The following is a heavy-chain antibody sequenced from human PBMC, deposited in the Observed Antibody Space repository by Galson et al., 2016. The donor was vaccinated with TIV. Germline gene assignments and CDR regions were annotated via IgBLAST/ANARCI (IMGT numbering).Heavy chain of an antibody. Sequence: LRLSCAGSGFTFSDYVLNWIRQAPGKGLQWVAFISSDGSRKYVADSVKGRFTISRDNSENTLYLQMNNLRPDDTAAYFCAKENDFDSWGQGTLVTFSS. CDR2: ISSDGSRK. CDR3: AKENDFDS. D-gene: IGHD3-16*01. J-gene: IGHJ5*01. V-gene: IGHV3-30*04. CDR1: GFTFSDYV.